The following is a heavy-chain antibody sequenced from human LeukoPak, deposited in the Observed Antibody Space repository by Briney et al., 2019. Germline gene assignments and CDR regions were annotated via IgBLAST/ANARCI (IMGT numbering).Heavy chain of an antibody. CDR3: AREGDTAMTAGYYYYMDV. V-gene: IGHV3-30*04. J-gene: IGHJ6*03. CDR2: ISYDGSNK. D-gene: IGHD5-18*01. Sequence: PGRSLRLSCAASGFTFSSYAMHWVRQAPGKGLEWVAVISYDGSNKYYADSVKGRFTIPRDNSKNTLYLQMNSLRAEDTAVYYCAREGDTAMTAGYYYYMDVWGRGTTVTVSS. CDR1: GFTFSSYA.